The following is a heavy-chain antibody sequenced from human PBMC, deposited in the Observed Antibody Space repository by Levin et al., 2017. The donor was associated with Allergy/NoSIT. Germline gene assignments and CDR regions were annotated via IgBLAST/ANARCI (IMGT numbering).Heavy chain of an antibody. CDR2: IRGRGIST. CDR1: GFTFSNYA. Sequence: GESLKISCAASGFTFSNYAMSWVRLAPGKGLEWVSAIRGRGISTYYADSVKGRFTISRDNSKNTLYLQMNSLRVEDTAVYYCAISSGWYRPTGAFDNWGQGTLVTVSS. D-gene: IGHD6-19*01. J-gene: IGHJ4*02. V-gene: IGHV3-23*01. CDR3: AISSGWYRPTGAFDN.